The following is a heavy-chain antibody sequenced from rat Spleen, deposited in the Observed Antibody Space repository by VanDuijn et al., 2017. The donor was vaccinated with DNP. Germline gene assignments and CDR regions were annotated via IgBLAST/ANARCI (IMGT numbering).Heavy chain of an antibody. V-gene: IGHV5S10*01. D-gene: IGHD1-6*01. CDR1: GFTFSNYY. Sequence: EVQLVESGGGLVQPGRSMKLSCAASGFTFSNYYMAWVRQAPKKGLEWVATIFYDGSNTYYGDSVKGRFTISRNNAKSTLYLQMDSLRSEDTATYYCTTHYGYPDYWGQGVMVTVSS. CDR2: IFYDGSNT. J-gene: IGHJ2*01. CDR3: TTHYGYPDY.